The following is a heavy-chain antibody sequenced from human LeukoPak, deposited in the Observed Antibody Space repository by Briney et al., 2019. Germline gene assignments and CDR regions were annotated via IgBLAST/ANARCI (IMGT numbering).Heavy chain of an antibody. Sequence: GGSLRLSCVASDFKFSDAWMNWVRQAPGKGLEWVSVIYSGGSTYYADSVKGRFTISRDNSKNTLYLQMNSLRAEDTAVYYCARDRDGYSRFDYWGQGTLVTVSS. D-gene: IGHD5-24*01. CDR2: IYSGGST. CDR3: ARDRDGYSRFDY. V-gene: IGHV3-53*01. J-gene: IGHJ4*02. CDR1: DFKFSDAW.